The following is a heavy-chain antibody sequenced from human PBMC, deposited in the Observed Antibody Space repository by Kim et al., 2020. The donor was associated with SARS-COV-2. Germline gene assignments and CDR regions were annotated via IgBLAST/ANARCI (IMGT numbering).Heavy chain of an antibody. D-gene: IGHD5-18*01. Sequence: SETLSLTCTVSGYSISSGYYWGWIRQPPGKGLEWIGSIHHSGSTYYNPSLKSRVTISVDTSKNQFSLKLSSVTAADTAVYYCARVDTAMDTQYYYYYYGMDVWGQGTTVTVSS. J-gene: IGHJ6*02. CDR2: IHHSGST. V-gene: IGHV4-38-2*02. CDR3: ARVDTAMDTQYYYYYYGMDV. CDR1: GYSISSGYY.